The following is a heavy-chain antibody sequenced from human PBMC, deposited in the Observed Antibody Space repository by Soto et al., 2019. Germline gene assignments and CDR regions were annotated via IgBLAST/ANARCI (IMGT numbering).Heavy chain of an antibody. CDR3: VTDLNWQGH. CDR2: IKYDGSEE. V-gene: IGHV3-7*01. CDR1: GFRFSSVW. J-gene: IGHJ4*02. Sequence: GGSLRLSCVVSGFRFSSVWRTWVRQAPGKGLECVANIKYDGSEEYYVDSVKGRFTISRDNAKNSLYLQMNSLRDEDSAVYYCVTDLNWQGHWGQGTLVTVSS.